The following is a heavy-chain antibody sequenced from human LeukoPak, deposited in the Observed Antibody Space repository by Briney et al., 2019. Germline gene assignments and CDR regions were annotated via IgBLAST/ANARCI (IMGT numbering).Heavy chain of an antibody. CDR2: INPNSGGT. V-gene: IGHV1-2*02. J-gene: IGHJ5*02. D-gene: IGHD5-18*01. CDR3: AGGKQLWLLST. CDR1: GYTFIDYS. Sequence: ASVKVSCKTFGYTFIDYSIHWVRQAPGQGLEWMGWINPNSGGTNYAQKFQGRVTMTRDTSISTAYMELSRLRSDDTAAYYCAGGKQLWLLSTWGQGTLVTVSS.